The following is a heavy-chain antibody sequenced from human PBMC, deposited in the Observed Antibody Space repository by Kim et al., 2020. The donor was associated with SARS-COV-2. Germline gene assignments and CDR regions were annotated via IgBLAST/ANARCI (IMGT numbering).Heavy chain of an antibody. CDR2: INPNSGGT. Sequence: ASVKVSCKASGYTFTGYYMHWVRQAPGQGLEWMGWINPNSGGTNYAQKFQGRVTMTRDTSISTAYMELSRLRSDDTAVYYCARDRSCSSTSCYKSSDAFDIWGQGTMVTVSS. D-gene: IGHD2-2*02. CDR1: GYTFTGYY. CDR3: ARDRSCSSTSCYKSSDAFDI. J-gene: IGHJ3*02. V-gene: IGHV1-2*02.